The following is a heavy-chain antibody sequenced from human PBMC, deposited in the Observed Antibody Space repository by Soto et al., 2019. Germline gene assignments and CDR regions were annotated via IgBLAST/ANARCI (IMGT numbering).Heavy chain of an antibody. CDR1: GYTFTSYH. J-gene: IGHJ5*02. D-gene: IGHD6-6*01. V-gene: IGHV1-8*01. CDR3: ARGHISSTKNWLDP. Sequence: ASVKVSCKGSGYTFTSYHINWVRQATGQGLEWMGWMNPNSGNTGYAQTLQGRVTMTWDTSISTAYMELGSLRFEDTAMYYCARGHISSTKNWLDPWGQGTLVTVSS. CDR2: MNPNSGNT.